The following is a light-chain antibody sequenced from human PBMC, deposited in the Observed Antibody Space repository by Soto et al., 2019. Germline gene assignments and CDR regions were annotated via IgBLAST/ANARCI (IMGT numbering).Light chain of an antibody. Sequence: DIQMTQSPSTLSASVGDRVTITCRASQSISSWLAWYQQKPGKAPKLLIYDASSLESGAPSRFSGSGSGTEFTLTISSLQPDDFATYYCQQYNSYSQSTFGQGTKVEIK. CDR3: QQYNSYSQST. CDR2: DAS. J-gene: IGKJ1*01. V-gene: IGKV1-5*01. CDR1: QSISSW.